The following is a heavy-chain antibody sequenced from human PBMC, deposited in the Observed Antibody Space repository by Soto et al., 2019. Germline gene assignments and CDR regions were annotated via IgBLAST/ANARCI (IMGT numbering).Heavy chain of an antibody. CDR3: ARDCSSTSCYTDEAFDI. D-gene: IGHD2-2*02. Sequence: VGSLRLSCAASGFTFSSYSMNWVRQAPGKGLEWVSSISSSSSYIYYADSVKGRFTISRDNAKNSLYLQMNSLRAEDTAVYYCARDCSSTSCYTDEAFDIWGQGTMVTVSS. CDR1: GFTFSSYS. V-gene: IGHV3-21*01. J-gene: IGHJ3*02. CDR2: ISSSSSYI.